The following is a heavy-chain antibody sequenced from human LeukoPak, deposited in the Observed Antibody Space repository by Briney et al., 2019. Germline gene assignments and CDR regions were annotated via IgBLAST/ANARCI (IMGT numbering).Heavy chain of an antibody. Sequence: PETLSLTCTVSGGSISNYYWSWIRQPPGKGLEWIGYIYHTGNSDYNPSLKSRATISLDTSKNQFSLKLTSVTAADTAVYFCARHPFSSPFDYWGQGTLVTVSS. V-gene: IGHV4-59*08. J-gene: IGHJ4*02. CDR1: GGSISNYY. CDR3: ARHPFSSPFDY. D-gene: IGHD2/OR15-2a*01. CDR2: IYHTGNS.